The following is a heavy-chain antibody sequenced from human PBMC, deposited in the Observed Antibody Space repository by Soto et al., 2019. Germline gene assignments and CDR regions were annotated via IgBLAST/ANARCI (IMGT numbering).Heavy chain of an antibody. V-gene: IGHV4-59*08. J-gene: IGHJ6*02. D-gene: IGHD3-10*01. CDR2: INYDGYS. Sequence: QVQLQESGPGLVKPSETLSLTCTVSGGSITNYNCSWFRQPPGKGLEWIGYINYDGYSAYNLSLKRRVTLSMDASKTQFSLMLESVTATDTAVYYCARHGFGPLHGLGDVWGPGTTVIVSS. CDR3: ARHGFGPLHGLGDV. CDR1: GGSITNYN.